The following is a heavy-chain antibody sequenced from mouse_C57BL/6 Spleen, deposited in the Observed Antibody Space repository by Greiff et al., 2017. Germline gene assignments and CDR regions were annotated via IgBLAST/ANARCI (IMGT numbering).Heavy chain of an antibody. D-gene: IGHD3-3*01. Sequence: QVQLQQPGAELVRPGSSVKLSCKASGYTFTSYWMHWVKQRPIQGLDWIGNIDPSDSGTHYNQKFKDKATLTVDKSSSTAYMQLSSLTSEDSAVYYCAREDNDKGSAMDYWGQGTSVTVSS. J-gene: IGHJ4*01. CDR1: GYTFTSYW. CDR3: AREDNDKGSAMDY. V-gene: IGHV1-52*01. CDR2: IDPSDSGT.